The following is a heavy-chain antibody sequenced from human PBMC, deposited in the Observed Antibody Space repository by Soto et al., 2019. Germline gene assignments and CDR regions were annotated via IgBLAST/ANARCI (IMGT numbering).Heavy chain of an antibody. V-gene: IGHV4-30-2*01. CDR2: IYHSGAT. CDR3: AREMSYYFDS. Sequence: QVLLQESGSGLVKPSQTLVLTCTVSGDSISRDGFSWSWIRQPPGKGLEWIGYIYHSGATFYNPSLKSRVTPSIDKAKNQFSLRLSSVTAADTAFYYCAREMSYYFDSWGQGILVTVSS. J-gene: IGHJ4*02. CDR1: GDSISRDGFS.